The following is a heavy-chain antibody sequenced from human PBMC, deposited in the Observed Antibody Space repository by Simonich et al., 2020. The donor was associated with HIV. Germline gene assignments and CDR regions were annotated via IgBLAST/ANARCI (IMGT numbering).Heavy chain of an antibody. CDR2: INPSAGST. CDR3: ATVVVLPAATRGTWFDP. Sequence: INWVRQAPGQGLEWMGIINPSAGSTNFAQKFKGRVTMTRDTSTSTVYMELNSLRSEDTAVYYCATVVVLPAATRGTWFDPWGQGTLVTVSS. V-gene: IGHV1-46*01. D-gene: IGHD2-2*01. J-gene: IGHJ5*02.